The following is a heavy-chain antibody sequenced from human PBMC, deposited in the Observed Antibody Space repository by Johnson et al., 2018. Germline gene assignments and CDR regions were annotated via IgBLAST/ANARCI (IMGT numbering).Heavy chain of an antibody. CDR1: GSTFSSYA. V-gene: IGHV3-23*04. CDR3: ARGNRSAYYYLPPEYFQN. Sequence: VQLVESGGGLVQPGGSLRLSCAASGSTFSSYAMSWVRQAPGKGLEWVSAISGSGDSTYYADSVKGRFTISRDNSENTLYLQMDSLRAEETAVYYCARGNRSAYYYLPPEYFQNWGHGTLVTVSS. D-gene: IGHD3-22*01. CDR2: ISGSGDST. J-gene: IGHJ1*01.